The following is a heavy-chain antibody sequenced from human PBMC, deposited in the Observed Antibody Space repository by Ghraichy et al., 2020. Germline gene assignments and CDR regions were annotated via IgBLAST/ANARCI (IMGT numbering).Heavy chain of an antibody. Sequence: SVKVSCKAAGFTFTSSAVQWVRQARGQRLEWIGWIVVGSGNTNYAQKFQERVTITRDMSTSTAYMELSSLRSEDTAVYYCAAAGGDFWSGFKNWFDPWGQGTLVTVSS. J-gene: IGHJ5*02. D-gene: IGHD3-3*01. CDR2: IVVGSGNT. V-gene: IGHV1-58*01. CDR3: AAAGGDFWSGFKNWFDP. CDR1: GFTFTSSA.